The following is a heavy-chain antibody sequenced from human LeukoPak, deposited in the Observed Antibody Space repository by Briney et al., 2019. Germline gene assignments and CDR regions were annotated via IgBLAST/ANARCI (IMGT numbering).Heavy chain of an antibody. CDR3: AKGVSNSGWSLYFFDS. CDR2: IEYGGSSK. J-gene: IGHJ4*02. D-gene: IGHD6-19*01. Sequence: GRSLRLSCAASGFTFSAYGMRWVRQAPGRGLEWVAVIEYGGSSKYYADSVKGRFIISRDDSKDTLFLQMNILRAEDTAVYYCAKGVSNSGWSLYFFDSWGQGTLVAVSS. CDR1: GFTFSAYG. V-gene: IGHV3-33*05.